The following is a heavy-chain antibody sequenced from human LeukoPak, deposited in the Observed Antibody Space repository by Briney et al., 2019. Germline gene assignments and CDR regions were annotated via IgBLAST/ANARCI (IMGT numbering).Heavy chain of an antibody. D-gene: IGHD2-21*01. Sequence: GESLRLSCAVSGLSFTNICMHWVRHPAAGGLVWVSRGKGDEIRTLYADSAEGRLTISRDNAKHTLYLQMNSQLTDQPTLYFCATGPYSAFEMWGQGTMVTVSS. V-gene: IGHV3-74*01. CDR2: GKGDEIRT. CDR1: GLSFTNIC. J-gene: IGHJ3*02. CDR3: ATGPYSAFEM.